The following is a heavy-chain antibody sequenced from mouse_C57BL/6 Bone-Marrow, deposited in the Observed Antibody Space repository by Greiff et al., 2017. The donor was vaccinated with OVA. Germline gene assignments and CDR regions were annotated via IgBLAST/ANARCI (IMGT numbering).Heavy chain of an antibody. CDR3: ARHAMDY. V-gene: IGHV5-6*01. Sequence: EVKLVESGGDLVKPGGSLKLSCAASRFTFSSYGMSWVRQTPDKRLEWVATISSGGSYTYYPDSVKGRFTISRDNAKNTLYLQMSSLKSEDTAMYYCARHAMDYWGQGTSVTVSS. CDR1: RFTFSSYG. CDR2: ISSGGSYT. J-gene: IGHJ4*01.